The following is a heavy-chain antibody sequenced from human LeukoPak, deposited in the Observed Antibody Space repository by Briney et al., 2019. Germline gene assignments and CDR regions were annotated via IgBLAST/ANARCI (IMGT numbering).Heavy chain of an antibody. CDR1: GFTFSSYW. CDR2: IKQDGSQK. Sequence: PGGSLRLSCAASGFTFSSYWMSWVRQAPGKGLEWVANIKQDGSQKYYVDSVKGRFSISRDNAKNSLYLQMNSLRAEDTAVYYCARARSYYSHWFDPWGQGTLVTVSS. V-gene: IGHV3-7*01. J-gene: IGHJ5*02. D-gene: IGHD3-10*01. CDR3: ARARSYYSHWFDP.